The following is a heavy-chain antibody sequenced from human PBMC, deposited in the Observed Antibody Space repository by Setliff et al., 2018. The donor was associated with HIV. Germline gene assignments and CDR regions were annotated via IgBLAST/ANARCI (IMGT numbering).Heavy chain of an antibody. D-gene: IGHD3-3*01. CDR3: ARSKTFYDFWGGYYTHGAFKI. CDR1: GGSFNDYY. V-gene: IGHV4-34*01. CDR2: VNHSGST. J-gene: IGHJ3*02. Sequence: PSETLSLTCAVYGGSFNDYYWSWIRQPPGKGLEWIGEVNHSGSTSYNPSLESRVTISVDTSKNQFSLNLTSVTAADTAVYYCARSKTFYDFWGGYYTHGAFKIWGLGTMVTVSS.